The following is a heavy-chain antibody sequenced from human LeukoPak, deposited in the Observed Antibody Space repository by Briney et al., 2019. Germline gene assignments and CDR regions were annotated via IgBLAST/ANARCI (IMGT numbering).Heavy chain of an antibody. J-gene: IGHJ5*02. V-gene: IGHV1-46*01. Sequence: SVKVSCKASGYTFTSYYMHWVRQAPGQGLEWMGIINPSGGSTSYAQKFQGRVIMTRDTSTSTVYMELSSLRSEDTAVYYCARDADILTGYYISGWFDPWGQGTLVTVSS. CDR3: ARDADILTGYYISGWFDP. CDR2: INPSGGST. CDR1: GYTFTSYY. D-gene: IGHD3-9*01.